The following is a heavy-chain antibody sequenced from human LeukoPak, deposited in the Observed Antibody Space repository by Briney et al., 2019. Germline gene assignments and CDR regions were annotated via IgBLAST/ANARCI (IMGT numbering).Heavy chain of an antibody. CDR1: GCTFTGYY. D-gene: IGHD1-7*01. J-gene: IGHJ6*03. CDR3: AREGYNWNYGYYYYMDV. CDR2: INPNSGGT. V-gene: IGHV1-2*02. Sequence: ASVKVSCKASGCTFTGYYMHWVRQAPGQGLEWMGWINPNSGGTNYAQKFQGRVTMTRDTSISTAYMELSRLRSDDTAVYYCAREGYNWNYGYYYYMDVWGKGTTVTVSS.